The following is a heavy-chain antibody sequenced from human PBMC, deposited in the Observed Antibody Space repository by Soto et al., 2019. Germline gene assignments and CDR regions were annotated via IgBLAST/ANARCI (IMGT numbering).Heavy chain of an antibody. J-gene: IGHJ6*02. D-gene: IGHD3-3*01. Sequence: QAQLVQSGAEVRKPGASVKVSCKASGYTFTTYDINWVRQAPGQGLEWLGRMDPNSGSTGYAQNFQGRITMTRNISRNTAHMELSSLQSEDTAVYYCARERKFDFWRKGLDVWGQGTTVTVSS. CDR3: ARERKFDFWRKGLDV. CDR2: MDPNSGST. V-gene: IGHV1-8*01. CDR1: GYTFTTYD.